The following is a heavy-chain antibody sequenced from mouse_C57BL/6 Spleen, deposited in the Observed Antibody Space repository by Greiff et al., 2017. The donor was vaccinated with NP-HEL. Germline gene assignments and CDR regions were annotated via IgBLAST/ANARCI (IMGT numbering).Heavy chain of an antibody. CDR3: ARSRYDYDVGAY. CDR2: IYPSDSET. V-gene: IGHV1-61*01. D-gene: IGHD2-4*01. Sequence: QVQLQQPGAELVRPGSSVKLSCTASGYTFTSYWMAWVKQTPGQGLEWIGNIYPSDSETHYTHKLKDKATFTVDKSSSTLYMQLSSLTSEDSAVYYCARSRYDYDVGAYWGQGTLVTVSA. J-gene: IGHJ3*01. CDR1: GYTFTSYW.